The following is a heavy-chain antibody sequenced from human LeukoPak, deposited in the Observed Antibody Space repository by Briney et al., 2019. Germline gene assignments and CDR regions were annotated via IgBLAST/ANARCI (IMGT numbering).Heavy chain of an antibody. CDR3: ARDGRFLEWSLGDY. CDR1: GYTFTSYG. CDR2: INPNSGGT. D-gene: IGHD3-3*01. J-gene: IGHJ4*02. Sequence: ASVKVSCKASGYTFTSYGISWVRQAPGQGLEWMGWINPNSGGTNYAQKFQGRVTMTRDTSISTAYMELSRLRSDDTAVYYCARDGRFLEWSLGDYWGQGTLVTVSS. V-gene: IGHV1-2*02.